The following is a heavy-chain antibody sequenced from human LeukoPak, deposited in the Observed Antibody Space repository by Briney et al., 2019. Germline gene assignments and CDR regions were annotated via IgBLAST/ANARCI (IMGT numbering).Heavy chain of an antibody. J-gene: IGHJ6*03. CDR1: GFTFSCDA. V-gene: IGHV3-23*01. CDR2: ISGSGGST. Sequence: GGSLRLSCAASGFTFSCDAMSRVRPAQGNGLEWGSAISGSGGSTYYADSVKGQFTISRDNSKNTLYLQMNCLRAEDTAVYDCAKVPVVVPAYYYYMDVWGKGTTVTVSS. CDR3: AKVPVVVPAYYYYMDV. D-gene: IGHD2-2*01.